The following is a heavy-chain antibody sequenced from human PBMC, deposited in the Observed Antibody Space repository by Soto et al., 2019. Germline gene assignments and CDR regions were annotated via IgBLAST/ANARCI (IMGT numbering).Heavy chain of an antibody. CDR1: GFIFDDYA. J-gene: IGHJ4*02. CDR2: ISWQSGRI. V-gene: IGHV3-9*01. Sequence: EVQLVESGGGLAQPGRSLRLSCAASGFIFDDYAWNWSRQPPGKGLEWVSGISWQSGRIRYADSVKGRFTISRDNAKNSLYLQMNSLRVEDTALYYCAKDMFSSSSAATFDYWGQGILVTVSS. D-gene: IGHD6-6*01. CDR3: AKDMFSSSSAATFDY.